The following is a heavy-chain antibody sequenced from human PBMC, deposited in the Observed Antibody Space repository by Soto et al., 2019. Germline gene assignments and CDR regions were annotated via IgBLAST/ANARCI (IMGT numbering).Heavy chain of an antibody. Sequence: GGSLRLSCAASGFTFSSYAMHWVRQAPGKGLEWVAVISYDGSNKYYADSVKGRFTISRDNSKNTLYLQMNSLRAEDTAVYYCARDGLPIVAIRLYGMDVWGQGTTVTVSS. J-gene: IGHJ6*02. CDR2: ISYDGSNK. V-gene: IGHV3-30-3*01. D-gene: IGHD5-12*01. CDR1: GFTFSSYA. CDR3: ARDGLPIVAIRLYGMDV.